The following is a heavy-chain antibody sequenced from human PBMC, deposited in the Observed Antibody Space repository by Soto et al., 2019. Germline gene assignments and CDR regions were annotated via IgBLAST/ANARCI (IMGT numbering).Heavy chain of an antibody. V-gene: IGHV1-69*13. CDR2: IIPIFGTA. D-gene: IGHD3-3*01. J-gene: IGHJ6*02. Sequence: SVKVSCKASGGTFSSYAISWVRQAPGQGLEWMGGIIPIFGTANYAQKFQGRVTITADESTSTAYMELSSLRSEDTAVYYCASSPGITIFGVVISPYYYYAMDVWGQGTTVTVPS. CDR1: GGTFSSYA. CDR3: ASSPGITIFGVVISPYYYYAMDV.